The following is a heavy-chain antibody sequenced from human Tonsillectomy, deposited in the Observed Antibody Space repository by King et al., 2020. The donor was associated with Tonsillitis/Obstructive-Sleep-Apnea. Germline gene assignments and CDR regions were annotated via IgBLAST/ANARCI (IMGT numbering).Heavy chain of an antibody. D-gene: IGHD6-13*01. CDR2: IKPSGGST. V-gene: IGHV1-46*01. CDR1: GYTFTSHY. CDR3: ARGVAAAGTYWFDP. Sequence: QLVQSGAEVKKPGASVKVSCKASGYTFTSHYIHWVRQAPGQGLEWMGMIKPSGGSTSYAQKFQGRVTMTRDTSTSTVYMELSSLRSEDTAVYYCARGVAAAGTYWFDPWGQGTLVTVSS. J-gene: IGHJ5*02.